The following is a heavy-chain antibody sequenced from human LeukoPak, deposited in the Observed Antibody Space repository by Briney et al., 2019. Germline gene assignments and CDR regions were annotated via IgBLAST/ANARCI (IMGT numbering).Heavy chain of an antibody. D-gene: IGHD6-13*01. Sequence: GRSLRLSCAASGFTFSSYGMHCVRQAPGKGLEWVSGISWNSGSIGYADSVKGRFTISRDNAKNSLYLQMNSLRAEDTALYYCAKDRQQLVLEYFDYWGQGTLVTVSS. CDR2: ISWNSGSI. V-gene: IGHV3-9*01. CDR3: AKDRQQLVLEYFDY. CDR1: GFTFSSYG. J-gene: IGHJ4*02.